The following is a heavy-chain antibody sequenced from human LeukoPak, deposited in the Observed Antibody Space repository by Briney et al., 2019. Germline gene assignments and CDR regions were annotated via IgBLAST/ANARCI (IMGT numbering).Heavy chain of an antibody. CDR3: ASFVDTAMVTFDY. CDR1: GGPISSYY. V-gene: IGHV4-59*01. D-gene: IGHD5-18*01. J-gene: IGHJ4*02. CDR2: IYYSGST. Sequence: ASETLSLTCTVSGGPISSYYWSWIRQPPGKGLEWIGYIYYSGSTNYNPSLKSRVTISVDTSKNQFSLKLSSVTAADTAVYYCASFVDTAMVTFDYWGQGTLVTVSS.